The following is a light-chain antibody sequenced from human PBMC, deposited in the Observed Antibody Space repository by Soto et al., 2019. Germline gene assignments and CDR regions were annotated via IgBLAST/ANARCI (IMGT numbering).Light chain of an antibody. V-gene: IGKV3-20*01. J-gene: IGKJ1*01. CDR2: GAS. CDR3: QQYGDSPRWT. CDR1: QSVYISY. Sequence: EIMLTQSPATLSLSPVEKATISSRASQSVYISYLAWYQHKPGQAPRLLIYGASSRATGIPDRFSGRGSGTDFTLTIRRLEHEDLAVYYCQQYGDSPRWTVGNGIKVGIK.